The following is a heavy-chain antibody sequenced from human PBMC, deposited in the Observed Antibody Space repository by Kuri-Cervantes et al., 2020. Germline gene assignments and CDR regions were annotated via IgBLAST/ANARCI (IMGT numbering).Heavy chain of an antibody. J-gene: IGHJ4*02. CDR3: ARVEWATIYFDY. V-gene: IGHV3-33*05. CDR2: ISYDGSNK. Sequence: GESLKISCAASGFTFSSYGMHWVRQAPGKGLEWVAVISYDGSNKYYADSVKGRFTISRDNSKNTLYLQMNSLRAEDTAVYYCARVEWATIYFDYWGQGTLVTVSS. CDR1: GFTFSSYG. D-gene: IGHD1-26*01.